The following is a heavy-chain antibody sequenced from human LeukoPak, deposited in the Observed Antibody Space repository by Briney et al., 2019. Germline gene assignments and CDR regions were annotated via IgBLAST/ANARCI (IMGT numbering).Heavy chain of an antibody. D-gene: IGHD5-12*01. V-gene: IGHV3-23*01. CDR2: LTASTGST. Sequence: SGGSLRLSCAASGFTFSSYAMSWVRQAPGKGLQWVSALTASTGSTYYAASVKGRFTISRGNSKNTLYLQMNSLRAEDTAVYYCARARSYSGYDFDYWGQGTLVTVSS. CDR3: ARARSYSGYDFDY. CDR1: GFTFSSYA. J-gene: IGHJ4*02.